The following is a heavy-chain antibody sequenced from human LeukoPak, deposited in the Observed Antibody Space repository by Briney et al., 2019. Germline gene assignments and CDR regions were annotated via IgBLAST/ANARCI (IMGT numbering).Heavy chain of an antibody. CDR3: AREGRIVVVPAALDY. CDR2: ISYDGSNK. D-gene: IGHD2-2*01. CDR1: GFTFSSYA. Sequence: GRFLRLSCAASGFTFSSYAMHWVRQAPGKGLEWVAVISYDGSNKYYADSVKGRFTISRDNSKNTLYLQMNSLRAEDTAVYYCAREGRIVVVPAALDYWGQGTLVTVSS. J-gene: IGHJ4*02. V-gene: IGHV3-30*04.